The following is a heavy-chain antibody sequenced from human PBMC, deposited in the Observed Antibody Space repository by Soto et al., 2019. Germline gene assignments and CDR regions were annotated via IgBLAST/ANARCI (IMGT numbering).Heavy chain of an antibody. CDR2: IIPIFGTA. J-gene: IGHJ4*02. Sequence: QVQLVQSGAEVKKPGSSVKVSCKASGGTFSSYAISWVRQAPGQGLEWMGGIIPIFGTANYARKFQGRVKITADKPTSTAYMELSSLRSEDTAVYYCARVLRSGGDVFDYWGQGTLVTVSS. CDR3: ARVLRSGGDVFDY. D-gene: IGHD2-15*01. V-gene: IGHV1-69*06. CDR1: GGTFSSYA.